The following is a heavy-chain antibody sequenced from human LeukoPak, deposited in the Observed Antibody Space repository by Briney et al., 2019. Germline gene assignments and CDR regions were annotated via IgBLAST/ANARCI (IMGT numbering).Heavy chain of an antibody. D-gene: IGHD3-22*01. CDR1: GFTFSSYW. CDR2: INTDGSSL. V-gene: IGHV3-74*01. CDR3: ARRINYYDSSGYYYVRYFDS. Sequence: GGSLRLSCAASGFTFSSYWMYWVRQAPGKGPVWVARINTDGSSLNYADSVKGRFTISRDNAKNTLYLQMNSLGAEDTAVYYCARRINYYDSSGYYYVRYFDSWGQGTLVAVSS. J-gene: IGHJ4*02.